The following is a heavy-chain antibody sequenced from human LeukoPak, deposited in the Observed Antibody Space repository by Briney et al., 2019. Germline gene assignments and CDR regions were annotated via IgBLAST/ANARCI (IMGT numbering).Heavy chain of an antibody. CDR3: AREGPMRSSSWCSGSHYYYYYYMDV. Sequence: GGSLRLSCAASGFTFSDYYMSWIRQAPGKGLEWVSYISSSGSTIYCADSVKGRFTISRDNAKNSLYLQMNSLRAEGTAVYYCAREGPMRSSSWCSGSHYYYYYYMDVWGKGTTVTVSS. D-gene: IGHD6-13*01. CDR1: GFTFSDYY. V-gene: IGHV3-11*04. CDR2: ISSSGSTI. J-gene: IGHJ6*03.